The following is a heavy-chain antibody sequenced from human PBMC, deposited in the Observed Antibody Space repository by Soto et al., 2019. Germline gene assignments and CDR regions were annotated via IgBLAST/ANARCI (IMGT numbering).Heavy chain of an antibody. V-gene: IGHV3-74*01. CDR2: INSDGRNT. D-gene: IGHD6-19*01. CDR3: ARLLAVAGINY. J-gene: IGHJ4*02. Sequence: EVHLVESGGGLVQPGGSLRLSCAASGFTFSNYWMHWVRQVPGKGLVWVSRINSDGRNTSYADSVKGRFTISRDNAKNTLYLQMDSLGVEDTAVYYWARLLAVAGINYWGQGTLVTVSS. CDR1: GFTFSNYW.